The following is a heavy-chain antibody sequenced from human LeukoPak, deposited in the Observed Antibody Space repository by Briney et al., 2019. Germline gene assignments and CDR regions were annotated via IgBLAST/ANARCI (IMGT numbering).Heavy chain of an antibody. Sequence: GGSLRLSCVACGFSFSDYYMSWIRQAPGRGLEWISYISGSGSDLYYADSVKGRFTISRDNANNSLYLQMNSLRAEDTAVYYCARSIGYYYTMDVGGQGTTVTVSS. J-gene: IGHJ6*02. CDR3: ARSIGYYYTMDV. V-gene: IGHV3-11*01. CDR2: ISGSGSDL. CDR1: GFSFSDYY. D-gene: IGHD3-22*01.